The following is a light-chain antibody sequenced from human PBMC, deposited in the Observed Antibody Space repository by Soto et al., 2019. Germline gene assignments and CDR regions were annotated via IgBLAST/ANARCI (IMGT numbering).Light chain of an antibody. V-gene: IGLV2-23*01. CDR1: SSDVGSYNL. CDR3: CSYAGSSTGV. CDR2: EDN. J-gene: IGLJ3*02. Sequence: QSALTQPASVSGSPGQSITISCTGTSSDVGSYNLVSWYQQHPGTAPKLMIYEDNKRASGVSNRFSGSTSGITASLTISVLQAEDEAEYDCCSYAGSSTGVFGGGTKLTVL.